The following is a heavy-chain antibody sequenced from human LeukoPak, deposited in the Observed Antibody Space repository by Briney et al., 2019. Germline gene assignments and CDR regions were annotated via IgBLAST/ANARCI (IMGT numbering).Heavy chain of an antibody. CDR1: GFTFSAYG. CDR2: TSSDLNVK. Sequence: GKSLRLSCAASGFTFSAYGSHWVRQAPGKGLEWVAVTSSDLNVKLYADSVKGRFTISRDNSRSTLYLQMNSLRPEDTAIYYCAREGYYGSGSPPSLYFDYWGQGTLVTVSS. D-gene: IGHD3-10*01. V-gene: IGHV3-30*03. CDR3: AREGYYGSGSPPSLYFDY. J-gene: IGHJ4*02.